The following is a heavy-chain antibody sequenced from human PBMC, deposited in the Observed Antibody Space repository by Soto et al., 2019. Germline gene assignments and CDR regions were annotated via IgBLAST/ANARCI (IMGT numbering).Heavy chain of an antibody. D-gene: IGHD3-10*01. V-gene: IGHV3-7*01. J-gene: IGHJ4*02. CDR3: ARERRRGLFDY. CDR2: IKQDGSEK. CDR1: GFTFSSYW. Sequence: LSLTCAASGFTFSSYWMSWVRQAPGKGLEWVANIKQDGSEKYYVDSVKGRFTISRDNAKNSLYLQMNSLRAEDTAVYYCARERRRGLFDYWGQGTLVTVSS.